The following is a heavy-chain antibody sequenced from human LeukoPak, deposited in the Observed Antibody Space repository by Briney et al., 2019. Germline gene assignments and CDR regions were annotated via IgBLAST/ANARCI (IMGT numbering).Heavy chain of an antibody. D-gene: IGHD3-9*01. CDR2: INTNTGNP. J-gene: IGHJ2*01. CDR3: ARDTRLDILTGYLFSFWYFDL. Sequence: ASVKVSCKASGYTFTSYAMNWVRQAPGQGLEWMGWINTNTGNPTYAQGFTGRFVFSLDTSVSTAYLQISSLKAEDTAVYYCARDTRLDILTGYLFSFWYFDLWGRGTLVTVSS. V-gene: IGHV7-4-1*02. CDR1: GYTFTSYA.